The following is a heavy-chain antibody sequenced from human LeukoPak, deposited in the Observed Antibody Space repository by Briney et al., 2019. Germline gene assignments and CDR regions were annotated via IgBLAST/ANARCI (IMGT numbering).Heavy chain of an antibody. CDR3: GKSRIGFSGLVDL. Sequence: GGSLRLSCAASGFTFSTYGVPWVRQVPGKGLEWVSYISGSSDSIKYAESVTGRFTNSRDNAKNSLYLHLSSLRAEDTAVYLCGKSRIGFSGLVDLWGQGTLVTVSS. V-gene: IGHV3-48*04. D-gene: IGHD1-26*01. CDR2: ISGSSDSI. CDR1: GFTFSTYG. J-gene: IGHJ5*02.